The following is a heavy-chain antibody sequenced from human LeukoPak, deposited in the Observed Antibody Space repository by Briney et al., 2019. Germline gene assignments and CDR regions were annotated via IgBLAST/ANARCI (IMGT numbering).Heavy chain of an antibody. CDR3: AKGPLGGLGPVFDY. CDR1: GFTFTSYA. Sequence: GGSLRLSCAASGFTFTSYAMSWVRQAPGKGLEWVSAIHFSSGSTYYADSVKGRFTISRDSSKNTLYLQINSLRAEDTAVYYCAKGPLGGLGPVFDYWGQGTLVTVSS. CDR2: IHFSSGST. D-gene: IGHD6-19*01. V-gene: IGHV3-23*01. J-gene: IGHJ4*02.